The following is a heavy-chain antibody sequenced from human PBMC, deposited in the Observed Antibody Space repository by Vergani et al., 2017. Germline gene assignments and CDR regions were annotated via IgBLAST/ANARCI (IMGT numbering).Heavy chain of an antibody. CDR1: GFTFSSYA. V-gene: IGHV3-23*01. CDR2: ISGSGGDT. Sequence: EVQLLESGGGSAQPGESLRLSCVASGFTFSSYAMSWVRQAPGKGLEWVSAISGSGGDTYYAHSVRGRFTISRDISKNTLFLEMSSLRAEDSALYYCAKDNQVLSEGRFVYWGQGTKVTVSS. J-gene: IGHJ4*02. D-gene: IGHD3-16*02. CDR3: AKDNQVLSEGRFVY.